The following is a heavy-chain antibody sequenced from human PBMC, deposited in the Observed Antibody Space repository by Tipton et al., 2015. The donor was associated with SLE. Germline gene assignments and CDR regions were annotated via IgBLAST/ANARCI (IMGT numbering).Heavy chain of an antibody. V-gene: IGHV4-59*01. J-gene: IGHJ2*01. CDR2: IYYSGST. CDR3: ARVSGNSPSEFDI. Sequence: TLSLTCTVSGDSISGYHWGWIRQPPGKGLEWLGYIYYSGSTNYNPSLKSRVTISADTSKNHFSLKLSSVTAADTAVYYCARVSGNSPSEFDIWGRGTLVTVSS. D-gene: IGHD3-10*01. CDR1: GDSISGYH.